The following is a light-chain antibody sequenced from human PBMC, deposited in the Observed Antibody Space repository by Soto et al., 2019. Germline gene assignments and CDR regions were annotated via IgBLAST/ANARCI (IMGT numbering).Light chain of an antibody. CDR3: AAWDDSLSGVV. CDR1: SSNIGSNY. V-gene: IGLV1-47*01. Sequence: QSVLTQPPSASGTPGQRVTISCSGSSSNIGSNYVFWYQHLPGTAPKLLIYRKNQRPSGVPDRFSGSKSGTSASLAISGLRSEDETDYYCAAWDDSLSGVVFGGGTQLTVL. CDR2: RKN. J-gene: IGLJ2*01.